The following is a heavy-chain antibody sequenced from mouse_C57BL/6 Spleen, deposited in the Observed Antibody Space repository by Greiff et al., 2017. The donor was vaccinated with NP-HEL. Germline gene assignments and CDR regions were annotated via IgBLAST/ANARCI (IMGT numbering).Heavy chain of an antibody. J-gene: IGHJ1*03. V-gene: IGHV1-52*01. D-gene: IGHD1-1*01. CDR2: IDPSDSET. CDR1: GYTFTSYW. Sequence: QVQLQQPGAELVRPGSSVKLSCKASGYTFTSYWMHWVKQRPIQGLEWIGNIDPSDSETHYNQKFKDKATLTVDKSSSTAYMQLSSLTSEDSAVYYCARTYYYGSSYVYFDVWGTGTTVTVSS. CDR3: ARTYYYGSSYVYFDV.